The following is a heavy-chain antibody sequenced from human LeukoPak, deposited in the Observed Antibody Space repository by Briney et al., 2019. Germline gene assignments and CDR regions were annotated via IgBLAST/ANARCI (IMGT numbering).Heavy chain of an antibody. V-gene: IGHV3-23*01. Sequence: GGSLRLSCAASGFTFSSYAMSWVRQAPGKGLEWVSAISGSGGSTYYADSVKGRFTISRDNSKNTLYLQMNSLRAEDTAVYYCAKDSDYCGNFNWFDPWGQGTLVTVSS. CDR1: GFTFSSYA. CDR3: AKDSDYCGNFNWFDP. J-gene: IGHJ5*02. CDR2: ISGSGGST. D-gene: IGHD4-23*01.